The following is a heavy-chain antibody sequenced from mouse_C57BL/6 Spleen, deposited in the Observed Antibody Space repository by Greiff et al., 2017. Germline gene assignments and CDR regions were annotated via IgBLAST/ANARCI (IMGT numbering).Heavy chain of an antibody. V-gene: IGHV1-64*01. CDR1: GYTFTSYW. Sequence: QVQLQQSGAELVKPGASVKLSCKASGYTFTSYWMHWVKQRPGQGLEWIGMIHPNSGSTNYNVKFKSKATLTVDKSSSTAYMQLSSLTSEDSAVYYCARGNYRRMDCWGQGTSVTVSS. J-gene: IGHJ4*01. D-gene: IGHD2-1*01. CDR3: ARGNYRRMDC. CDR2: IHPNSGST.